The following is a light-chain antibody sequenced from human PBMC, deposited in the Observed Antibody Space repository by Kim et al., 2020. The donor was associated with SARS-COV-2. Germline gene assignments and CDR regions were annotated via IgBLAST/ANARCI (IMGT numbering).Light chain of an antibody. V-gene: IGKV1-39*01. CDR2: AAS. Sequence: YVGDRVTMACRASQSIGTRLNWYQQRPGKAPKLLIYAASSLQSGVPSRFSGTGSGTDFTLTISSLQPEDFATYYCQQSHSTPWLTFGGGTKVDIK. CDR1: QSIGTR. CDR3: QQSHSTPWLT. J-gene: IGKJ4*01.